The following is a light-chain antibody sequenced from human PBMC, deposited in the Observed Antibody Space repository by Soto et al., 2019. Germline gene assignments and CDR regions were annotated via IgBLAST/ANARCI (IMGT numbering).Light chain of an antibody. J-gene: IGKJ2*01. CDR3: QQYGSSPAWVNT. V-gene: IGKV3-20*01. CDR2: GAS. Sequence: EIVLTQSPGTLSLSPGERATLSCRASQSVSSSYLAWYQQKPGQAPRLLIYGASSRATGIPDRFSGSGSGTDFTLTISRLEPEDFAVYYCQQYGSSPAWVNTVGQGTKVDTK. CDR1: QSVSSSY.